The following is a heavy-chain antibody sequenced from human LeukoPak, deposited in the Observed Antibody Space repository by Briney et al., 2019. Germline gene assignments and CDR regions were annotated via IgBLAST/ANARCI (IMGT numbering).Heavy chain of an antibody. D-gene: IGHD3-10*01. CDR3: AREGYYGSGSPPSLYLDY. V-gene: IGHV3-30-3*01. CDR1: GFTFRNCV. Sequence: GGSLRLSCAASGFTFRNCVIHWVRQAPGKGLEWVAVTSSDLNVKLYADSVKGRFTISRDNSRSTLYLQMNSLRPEDTAIYYCAREGYYGSGSPPSLYLDYWGQGTLVTVSS. CDR2: TSSDLNVK. J-gene: IGHJ4*02.